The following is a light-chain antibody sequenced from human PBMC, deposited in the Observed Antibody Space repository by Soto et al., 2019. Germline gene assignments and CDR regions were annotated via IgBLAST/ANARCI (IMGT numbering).Light chain of an antibody. CDR1: SSNIGSNT. V-gene: IGLV1-44*01. Sequence: QSVLTQPPSASGTPGQRVTISCSGSSSNIGSNTVNWYQQLPGTAPKLLIYSNNQRPSGVPDRFSGSKSGTSASLAISGLQSEDEAYYYCAAWDDSLNGPYVVFGGGTKLTV. CDR3: AAWDDSLNGPYVV. J-gene: IGLJ2*01. CDR2: SNN.